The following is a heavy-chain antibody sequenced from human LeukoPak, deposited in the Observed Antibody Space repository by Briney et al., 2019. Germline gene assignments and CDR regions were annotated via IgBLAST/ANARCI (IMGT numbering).Heavy chain of an antibody. CDR1: GFTFDDYA. CDR3: AKDRPYYYYYMDV. CDR2: ISGNRGSI. J-gene: IGHJ6*03. V-gene: IGHV3-9*01. Sequence: GGSLRLSCAASGFTFDDYAMHWVRQAPGKGLEWVSGISGNRGSIGYADSVKGRFTISRDNAKNSLYLQMNSLRAEDTALYYCAKDRPYYYYYMDVWGKGTTVTVSS.